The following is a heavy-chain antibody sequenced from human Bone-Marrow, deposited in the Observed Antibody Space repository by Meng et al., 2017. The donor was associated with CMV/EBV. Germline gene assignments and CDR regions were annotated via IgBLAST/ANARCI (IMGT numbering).Heavy chain of an antibody. CDR2: IYYSGST. J-gene: IGHJ4*02. CDR3: ARGGDY. V-gene: IGHV4-59*12. D-gene: IGHD3-16*01. Sequence: SETLSLTCTVSGGSISSYYWSWIRQPPGKGLEWIGSIYYSGSTYYNPSLKSRVTISVDTCKNQFSLKLSSVTAVDTAVYYCARGGDYWGQGPLVTVYS. CDR1: GGSISSYY.